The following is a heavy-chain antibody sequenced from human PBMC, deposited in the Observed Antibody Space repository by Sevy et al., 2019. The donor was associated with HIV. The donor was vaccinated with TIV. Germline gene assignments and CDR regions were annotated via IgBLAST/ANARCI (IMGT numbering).Heavy chain of an antibody. D-gene: IGHD1-26*01. V-gene: IGHV3-33*06. CDR2: IWYDGSNE. CDR3: VKDVGVGSTRRYADY. Sequence: GGSLRLSCAASGFSFRTYAMHWARQAPGKGLEWVAGIWYDGSNENHADSVKGRFTISRDNSKNTLYLQMNSLRAEDTAVYYCVKDVGVGSTRRYADYWGQGTLVTVSS. J-gene: IGHJ4*02. CDR1: GFSFRTYA.